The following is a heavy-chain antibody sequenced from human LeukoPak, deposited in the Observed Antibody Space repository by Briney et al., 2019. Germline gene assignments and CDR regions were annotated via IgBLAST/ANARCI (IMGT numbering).Heavy chain of an antibody. CDR2: VRGSGSDT. Sequence: GGSLRPSCAASGFTFSTYAMSWVRQAPGKGLEWVSAVRGSGSDTYYADSAKGRFTISRDNSKNTLHLQMNSLRAEDTAIYYCAKTSRVNSAYDSPFDYWGQGTLVTVSS. V-gene: IGHV3-23*01. D-gene: IGHD5-12*01. J-gene: IGHJ4*02. CDR1: GFTFSTYA. CDR3: AKTSRVNSAYDSPFDY.